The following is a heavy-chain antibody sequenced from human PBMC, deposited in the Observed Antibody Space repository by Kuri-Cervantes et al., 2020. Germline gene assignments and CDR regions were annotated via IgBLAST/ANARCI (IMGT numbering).Heavy chain of an antibody. V-gene: IGHV4-39*01. CDR1: GGSISSSSYY. CDR2: IYYSGSA. Sequence: SETLSLTCTVSGGSISSSSYYWGWIRQPPGKGLEWIGSIYYSGSAYYNPSLKSRVTISVDTSKNQFSLKLSSVTAADTAVYYCASTPGVVVPAAMGVGRDYSDYWGQGTLVTVSS. CDR3: ASTPGVVVPAAMGVGRDYSDY. D-gene: IGHD2-2*01. J-gene: IGHJ4*02.